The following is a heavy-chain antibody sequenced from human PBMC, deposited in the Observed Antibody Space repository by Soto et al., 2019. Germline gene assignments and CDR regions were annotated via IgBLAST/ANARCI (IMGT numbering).Heavy chain of an antibody. CDR1: GGSISSGGYS. Sequence: QLQLQECGSGLVKPSQTLSLTCAVSGGSISSGGYSWSWIRQPPGKGLEWIGYIYHSGSTYYNPSLKSRVTISVDRSKNQFSLKLSSVTAADTAVYYCARAPGYSGNWFDPWGQGTLVTVSS. J-gene: IGHJ5*02. CDR3: ARAPGYSGNWFDP. CDR2: IYHSGST. D-gene: IGHD1-26*01. V-gene: IGHV4-30-2*01.